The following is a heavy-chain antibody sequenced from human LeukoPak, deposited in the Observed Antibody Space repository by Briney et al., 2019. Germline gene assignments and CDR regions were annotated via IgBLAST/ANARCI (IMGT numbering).Heavy chain of an antibody. CDR2: IVVGSGST. CDR1: GFTFTSSA. Sequence: SVKVSCKASGFTFTSSAVQWVRQARGQRLEWIGWIVVGSGSTNYAQKFQERVTITRDMSTSTAYMELSSLRSEDTAVYYCAASLDIVVVPAAIGYMDVWGKGTTVTVSS. J-gene: IGHJ6*03. CDR3: AASLDIVVVPAAIGYMDV. D-gene: IGHD2-2*02. V-gene: IGHV1-58*01.